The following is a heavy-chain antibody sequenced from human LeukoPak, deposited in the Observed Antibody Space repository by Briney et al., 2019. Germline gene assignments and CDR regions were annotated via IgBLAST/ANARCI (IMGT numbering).Heavy chain of an antibody. D-gene: IGHD1-26*01. Sequence: SSGTLSLTCAVYGGSFSGYYWSWIRQPPGKGLEWIGEINHSGSTNYNPSLKSRVTISVDTSKNQFSLKLSSVTAADTAVYYCARRRRIVGATPGAFGIWGQGTMVTVSS. CDR3: ARRRRIVGATPGAFGI. J-gene: IGHJ3*02. CDR1: GGSFSGYY. CDR2: INHSGST. V-gene: IGHV4-34*01.